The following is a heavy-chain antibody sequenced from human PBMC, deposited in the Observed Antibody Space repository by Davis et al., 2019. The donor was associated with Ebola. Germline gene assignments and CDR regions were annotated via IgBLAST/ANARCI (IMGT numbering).Heavy chain of an antibody. J-gene: IGHJ4*02. D-gene: IGHD6-13*01. CDR2: INAGNGNT. CDR1: GYTFTSYA. CDR3: AALDSSSWYGRLWDY. Sequence: ASVKVSCKASGYTFTSYAMHWVRQAPGQRLEWMGWINAGNGNTKYSQKFQGRVTITRDTSASTAYMELRSLRSDDTAVYYCAALDSSSWYGRLWDYWGQGTLVTVSS. V-gene: IGHV1-3*01.